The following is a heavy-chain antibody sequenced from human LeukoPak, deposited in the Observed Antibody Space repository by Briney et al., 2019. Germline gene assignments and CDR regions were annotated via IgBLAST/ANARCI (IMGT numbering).Heavy chain of an antibody. CDR1: GFALSSHW. CDR2: VSRDGSET. Sequence: GGSLRLSCAASGFALSSHWMTWVRQVPGRGPEWVANVSRDGSETYYLDSVRGRFTISKDNAKNSLYLQMNSLRAEDTALYHCARNNGMDVWGQGTTVIVSS. V-gene: IGHV3-7*03. CDR3: ARNNGMDV. J-gene: IGHJ6*02.